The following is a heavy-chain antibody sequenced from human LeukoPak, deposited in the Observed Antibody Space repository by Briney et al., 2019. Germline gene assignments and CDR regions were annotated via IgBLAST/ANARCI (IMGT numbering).Heavy chain of an antibody. Sequence: ASVKVSCKASGYTFTSYDINWVRQATGQGLEWMGWMNPNSGNTGYAQKFQGRVTMTRNTSISTAYMELSSMRSEDTAVYYCGRGKLAAPTGYNWSAPWGEGPLVTPPS. CDR2: MNPNSGNT. V-gene: IGHV1-8*01. CDR3: GRGKLAAPTGYNWSAP. J-gene: IGHJ5*02. D-gene: IGHD6-6*01. CDR1: GYTFTSYD.